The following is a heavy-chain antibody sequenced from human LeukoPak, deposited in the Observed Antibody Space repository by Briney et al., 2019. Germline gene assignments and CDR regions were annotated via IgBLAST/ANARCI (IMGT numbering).Heavy chain of an antibody. CDR1: GDSVSIKNGA. CDR2: TYYRSKRYN. D-gene: IGHD6-19*01. V-gene: IGHV6-1*01. Sequence: SQTLSLTCVFSGDSVSIKNGAWNWIRQSPSRGLEWLGRTYYRSKRYNDYAESMEGRMTISQDTSKNQYSLHLNSVTPDDTAVYYCAQDFVTTGWHTFDYWGQGSLVTVSS. J-gene: IGHJ4*02. CDR3: AQDFVTTGWHTFDY.